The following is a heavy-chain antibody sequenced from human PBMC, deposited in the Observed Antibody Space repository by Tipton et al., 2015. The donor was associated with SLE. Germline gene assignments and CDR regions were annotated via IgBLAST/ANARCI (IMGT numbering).Heavy chain of an antibody. D-gene: IGHD3/OR15-3a*01. J-gene: IGHJ4*02. Sequence: TLSLTCTVSGGSITSYYWSWIRQPPGKGLEWIGYIYTSGKTDYNPSPKSRVTISVDTSKNQFSLKLNSVTAADPAIYYCASGDGYDFGNGDYFDYWGQGTLVTVSS. V-gene: IGHV4-4*08. CDR3: ASGDGYDFGNGDYFDY. CDR1: GGSITSYY. CDR2: IYTSGKT.